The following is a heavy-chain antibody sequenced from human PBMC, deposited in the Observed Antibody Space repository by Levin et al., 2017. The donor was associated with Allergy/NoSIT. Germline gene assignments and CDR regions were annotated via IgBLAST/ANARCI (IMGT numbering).Heavy chain of an antibody. CDR2: ISGSGGST. D-gene: IGHD2-8*02. J-gene: IGHJ6*02. V-gene: IGHV3-23*01. Sequence: GGSLRLSCAASGFTFSSYAMSWVRQAPGKGLEWVSAISGSGGSTYYADSVKGRFTISRDNSKNTLYLQMNSLRAEDTAVYYCATFTGNYYYYGMDVWGQGTTVTVSS. CDR1: GFTFSSYA. CDR3: ATFTGNYYYYGMDV.